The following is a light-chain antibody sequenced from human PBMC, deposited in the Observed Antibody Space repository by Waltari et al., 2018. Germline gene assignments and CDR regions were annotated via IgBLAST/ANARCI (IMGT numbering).Light chain of an antibody. Sequence: QSVLTQPPSVSGAPGQRVTISCTGSRSNIGAGYDVHWYQHLPGTAPKLLIYANTTRPSGVPDRFSASKSGTSASLAITGLQAEDEAEYYCQSYDSSLSGSGVFGGGTKLTVL. CDR3: QSYDSSLSGSGV. CDR2: ANT. J-gene: IGLJ3*02. CDR1: RSNIGAGYD. V-gene: IGLV1-40*01.